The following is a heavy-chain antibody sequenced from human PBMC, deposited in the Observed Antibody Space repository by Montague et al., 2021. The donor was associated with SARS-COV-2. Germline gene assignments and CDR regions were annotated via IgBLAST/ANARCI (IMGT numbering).Heavy chain of an antibody. CDR1: GFTFSAYW. V-gene: IGHV3-7*03. D-gene: IGHD6-19*01. J-gene: IGHJ4*02. Sequence: SLRLSCAASGFTFSAYWMTWVRQAPGKGLEWVAGISQGGSEENSVDSVKGRFTISRDNAKSSLYLQMNSLRAEDTAVFYCARVVSNGWTFDYWGQGTLVTVSS. CDR2: ISQGGSEE. CDR3: ARVVSNGWTFDY.